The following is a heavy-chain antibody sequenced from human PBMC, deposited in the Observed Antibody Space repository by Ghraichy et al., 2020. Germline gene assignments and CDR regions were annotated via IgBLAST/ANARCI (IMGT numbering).Heavy chain of an antibody. D-gene: IGHD1-26*01. J-gene: IGHJ4*02. Sequence: GESLNISCSASGFTFDRYSMNWVRQAPGKGLEWVSYISSSSTSIKYADSVKGRFTISRDNAKNSLWLQMHSLRDDDTAMYYCARMGYSGSPQGWGQGTLVTVSS. CDR1: GFTFDRYS. V-gene: IGHV3-48*02. CDR3: ARMGYSGSPQG. CDR2: ISSSSTSI.